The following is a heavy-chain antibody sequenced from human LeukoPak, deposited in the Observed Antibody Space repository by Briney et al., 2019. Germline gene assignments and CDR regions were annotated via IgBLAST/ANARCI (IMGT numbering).Heavy chain of an antibody. Sequence: GGSLRLSCAASGFTSCNAWMSWVRQAPGKGREWVGRIKSKTDGGTTDYAAPVKGRFTISRDDSKNTLYLQMNSLKTEDTAVYYCTTVKYYYYYYMDVWGKGTTVTVSS. CDR1: GFTSCNAW. V-gene: IGHV3-15*01. CDR3: TTVKYYYYYYMDV. J-gene: IGHJ6*03. CDR2: IKSKTDGGTT.